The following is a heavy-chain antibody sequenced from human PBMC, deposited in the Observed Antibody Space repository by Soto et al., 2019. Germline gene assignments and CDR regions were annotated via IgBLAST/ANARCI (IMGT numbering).Heavy chain of an antibody. J-gene: IGHJ4*02. Sequence: QVQLVQSGAEVKKPGASVKVSCKASGYIFTSYGISWMRQAPGQGLEWMGWISTYNGNINYAQKLQGRVTMTTDTXTGTVYMELRSLRFDDTAVYYCARDRDYYGADSYPHWGQGTLVTVSS. CDR1: GYIFTSYG. CDR3: ARDRDYYGADSYPH. CDR2: ISTYNGNI. D-gene: IGHD3-10*01. V-gene: IGHV1-18*01.